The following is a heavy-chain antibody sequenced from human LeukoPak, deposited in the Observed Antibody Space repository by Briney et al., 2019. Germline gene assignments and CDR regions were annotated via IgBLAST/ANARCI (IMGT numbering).Heavy chain of an antibody. CDR1: GGSISSGGYS. CDR2: IYHSGST. J-gene: IGHJ4*02. CDR3: ARHPYSGSPFDY. Sequence: PSETLSLTCAVSGGSISSGGYSWSWIRQPPGKGLEWIGYIYHSGSTYYNPSLKSRVTISVDRSKNQFSLKLGSVTAADTAVYYCARHPYSGSPFDYWGQGTLVTVSS. V-gene: IGHV4-30-2*01. D-gene: IGHD1-26*01.